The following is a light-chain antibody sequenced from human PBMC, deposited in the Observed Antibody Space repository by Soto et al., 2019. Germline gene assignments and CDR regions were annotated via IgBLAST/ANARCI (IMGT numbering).Light chain of an antibody. Sequence: EIVLTQSPGTLSLSPGERATLSCRASQSVSSSSLAWYQQKPGQAPRLLIHGASSRATGIPDRFSGSGSGTDFTLTISRPEPEDFAVYYCQQYGSSPLTFGQGTKLEIK. CDR1: QSVSSSS. CDR2: GAS. CDR3: QQYGSSPLT. J-gene: IGKJ2*01. V-gene: IGKV3-20*01.